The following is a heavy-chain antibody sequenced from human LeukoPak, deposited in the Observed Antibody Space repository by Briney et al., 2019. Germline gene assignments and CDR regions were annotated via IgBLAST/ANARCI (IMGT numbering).Heavy chain of an antibody. CDR3: AASLSGFDN. CDR1: GFTFSDSA. Sequence: ASVKVSCKTSGFTFSDSAIKWVRQARGQRLELVGWIVVGTGNTNSAQKFQDRVTITRDMTTTTAYMELSSLTSEDTAVYYCAASLSGFDNWGQGTLVTVSS. CDR2: IVVGTGNT. V-gene: IGHV1-58*02. D-gene: IGHD1-26*01. J-gene: IGHJ4*02.